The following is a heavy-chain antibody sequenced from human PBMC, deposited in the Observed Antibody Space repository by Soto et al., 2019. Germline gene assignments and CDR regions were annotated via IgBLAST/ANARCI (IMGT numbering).Heavy chain of an antibody. CDR3: LAHLQYGSAYYFDY. CDR1: GGTFSSYA. V-gene: IGHV1-69*13. CDR2: IIPIFGTA. J-gene: IGHJ4*02. Sequence: ASVKVSCKASGGTFSSYAISWVQQAPGQGLEWMGGIIPIFGTANYAQKFQGRVTITADESTSTAYMELSSLRSEDTAVYYCLAHLQYGSAYYFDYWGQGTLVTVSS. D-gene: IGHD3-10*01.